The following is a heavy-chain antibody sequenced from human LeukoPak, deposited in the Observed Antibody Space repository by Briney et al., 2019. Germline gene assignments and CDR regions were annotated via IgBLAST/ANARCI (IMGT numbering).Heavy chain of an antibody. CDR3: ARDPGSVGATPGWFDP. D-gene: IGHD1-26*01. CDR2: ISYDGSNK. V-gene: IGHV3-30-3*01. Sequence: GGSLRLSCAASGFTFSSYAMHWVRQAPGKGLEWVAVISYDGSNKYYADSVKGRFTISRDNSKNTLYLQMNSLRAEDTAVYYCARDPGSVGATPGWFDPWGQGTLVTVSS. J-gene: IGHJ5*02. CDR1: GFTFSSYA.